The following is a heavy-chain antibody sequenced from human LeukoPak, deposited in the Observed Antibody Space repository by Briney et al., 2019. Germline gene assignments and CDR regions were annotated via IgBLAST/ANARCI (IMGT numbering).Heavy chain of an antibody. CDR2: IYYSGST. CDR1: GGSISSYY. D-gene: IGHD2-2*01. Sequence: SETLSLTCTVSGGSISSYYWRWIRQPPGKGLEGIGYIYYSGSTNYNPSLKSRVTISVDTSKNQFSLKLSSVTAADTAVYYCARTGRYDPIDYWGQGTLVTVSS. CDR3: ARTGRYDPIDY. J-gene: IGHJ4*02. V-gene: IGHV4-59*01.